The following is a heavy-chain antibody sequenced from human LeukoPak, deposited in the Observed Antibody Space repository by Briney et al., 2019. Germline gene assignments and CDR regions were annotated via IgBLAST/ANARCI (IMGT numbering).Heavy chain of an antibody. CDR2: IYFSGTS. Sequence: SETLSLTCTVSSASISSTNHNWGWLRQPPGKGPEWIGNIYFSGTSYYNPSLKSRVTISVDTSKSQFSLKLNSVTAADTSVYDCARQAWGLNAFDLWGRGTMVIVSS. CDR1: SASISSTNHN. D-gene: IGHD3-16*01. V-gene: IGHV4-39*01. J-gene: IGHJ3*01. CDR3: ARQAWGLNAFDL.